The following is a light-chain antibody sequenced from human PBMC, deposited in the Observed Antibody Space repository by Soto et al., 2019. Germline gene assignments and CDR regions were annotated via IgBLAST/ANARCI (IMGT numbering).Light chain of an antibody. Sequence: EIVMTQSPDTLFVSLGEGATLSCRASQSASSYLAWYQQKPGQAPRLLIYDASSRASGIPERFSGSGSGTGFSLTISNLEPEDSAVYYCQQYGSSPITFGQGTRLEIK. V-gene: IGKV3-20*01. CDR1: QSASSY. J-gene: IGKJ5*01. CDR3: QQYGSSPIT. CDR2: DAS.